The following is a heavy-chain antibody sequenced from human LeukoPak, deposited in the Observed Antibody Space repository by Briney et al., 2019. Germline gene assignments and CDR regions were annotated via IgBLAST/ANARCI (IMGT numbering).Heavy chain of an antibody. CDR3: ARESYYYGSGSYDDFDY. V-gene: IGHV1-18*04. J-gene: IGHJ4*02. CDR1: GYTFTSYG. D-gene: IGHD3-10*01. Sequence: ASVKVSCKASGYTFTSYGISWVRQAPGQGLEWMGWISAYNGNTNYAQKLQGRVTMTTDTSTSTAYMELRSLRSDDTAVYYCARESYYYGSGSYDDFDYWGQGTLVTVS. CDR2: ISAYNGNT.